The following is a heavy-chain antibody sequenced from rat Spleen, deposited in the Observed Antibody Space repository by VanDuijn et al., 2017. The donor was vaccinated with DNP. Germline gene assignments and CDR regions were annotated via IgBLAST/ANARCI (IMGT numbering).Heavy chain of an antibody. D-gene: IGHD1-6*01. CDR1: GFTFSNYY. CDR3: AARAPGDYYYGGYFDY. Sequence: EVQLVESGGGLVQPGRSLKLSCAASGFTFSNYYMAWVRQAPTKGLEWVASISTGGDNAYYRDSVKGRFTVSRDNAKSTLYLQMDSLRSEDTATYYCAARAPGDYYYGGYFDYWGQGVMVTVSS. CDR2: ISTGGDNA. J-gene: IGHJ2*01. V-gene: IGHV5-25*01.